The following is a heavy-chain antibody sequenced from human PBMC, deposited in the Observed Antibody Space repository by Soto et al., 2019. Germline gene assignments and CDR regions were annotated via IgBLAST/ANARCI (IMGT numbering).Heavy chain of an antibody. V-gene: IGHV3-33*08. CDR3: ARGDCTGAYCYSWPFNYGGDA. J-gene: IGHJ6*02. CDR2: IWYDGSNK. D-gene: IGHD2-15*01. Sequence: QVQLVESGGGVVQPGGSLRLSCTTSGFTFNTYGMYWVRQAPGKGLEWVAIIWYDGSNKYYGDSVKGRFTISRDNSKNTLYRQMKSLRAEDTALYYCARGDCTGAYCYSWPFNYGGDAWGQGTTVTVSS. CDR1: GFTFNTYG.